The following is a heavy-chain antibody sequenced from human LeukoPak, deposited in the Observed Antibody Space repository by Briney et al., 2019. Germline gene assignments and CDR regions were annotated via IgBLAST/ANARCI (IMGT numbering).Heavy chain of an antibody. J-gene: IGHJ4*02. Sequence: PGGSLRLSCAASGFTVSSNYMSWVRQAPGKGLEWVSVIYIGGSTYYADSVKGRFTISRDISKNTLYLQMNSLRAEDTAVYYCARAGRLQYGDYVAFDYWGQGTLVTVSS. V-gene: IGHV3-53*01. D-gene: IGHD4-17*01. CDR1: GFTVSSNY. CDR3: ARAGRLQYGDYVAFDY. CDR2: IYIGGST.